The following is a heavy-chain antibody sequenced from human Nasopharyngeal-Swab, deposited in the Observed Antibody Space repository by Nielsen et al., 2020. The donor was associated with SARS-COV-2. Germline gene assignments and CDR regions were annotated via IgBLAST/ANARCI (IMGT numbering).Heavy chain of an antibody. Sequence: SVKVSCKASGGTFSSYAISWVRQAPGQGLEWMGGIIPILGIANYAQKFQGRVTITADKSTSTAYMELSSLKASDTAMYYCASPYYYDSSGAPGIWGQGTMVTVSS. CDR2: IIPILGIA. V-gene: IGHV1-69*10. CDR3: ASPYYYDSSGAPGI. D-gene: IGHD3-22*01. CDR1: GGTFSSYA. J-gene: IGHJ3*02.